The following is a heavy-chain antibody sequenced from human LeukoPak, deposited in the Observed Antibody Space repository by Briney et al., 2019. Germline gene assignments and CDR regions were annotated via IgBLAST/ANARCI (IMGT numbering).Heavy chain of an antibody. Sequence: GESLQISCKDSGYSFTSYWIGWVRQMPGKGLEWMGIIYPGDSDTRYSPSFQGQVTISADKSINTAYLQWSSLKASDTAIYYCARRGEAMDPFDYWGQGTLVTVSS. D-gene: IGHD5-18*01. CDR1: GYSFTSYW. J-gene: IGHJ4*02. CDR3: ARRGEAMDPFDY. V-gene: IGHV5-51*01. CDR2: IYPGDSDT.